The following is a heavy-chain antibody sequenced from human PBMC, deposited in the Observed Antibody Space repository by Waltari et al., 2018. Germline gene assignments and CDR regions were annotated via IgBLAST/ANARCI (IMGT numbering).Heavy chain of an antibody. CDR1: GGSISSSSYY. Sequence: QLQLQESGPGLVKPSETLSLTCTVSGGSISSSSYYWGWIRQPPGKGLEWIGSIYYSGSTYYNPSLKSRVTISVDTSKNQFSLKLSSVTAADTAVYYCARTLRAVARLIDYWGQGTLVTVSS. V-gene: IGHV4-39*07. CDR3: ARTLRAVARLIDY. J-gene: IGHJ4*02. D-gene: IGHD6-19*01. CDR2: IYYSGST.